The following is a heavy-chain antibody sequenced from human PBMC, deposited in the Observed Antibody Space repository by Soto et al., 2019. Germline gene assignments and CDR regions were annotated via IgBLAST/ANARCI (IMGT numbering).Heavy chain of an antibody. CDR1: GYTFTSYA. Sequence: GASVKVSCKASGYTFTSYAMHWVRQAPGQRLEWMGWINAGNGNTKYSQKFQGRVTITRDTSASTAYMELSSLRSEDTAVYYCARDYYDSSGPPRLFDYWGQGTLVTVSS. D-gene: IGHD3-22*01. J-gene: IGHJ4*02. V-gene: IGHV1-3*01. CDR3: ARDYYDSSGPPRLFDY. CDR2: INAGNGNT.